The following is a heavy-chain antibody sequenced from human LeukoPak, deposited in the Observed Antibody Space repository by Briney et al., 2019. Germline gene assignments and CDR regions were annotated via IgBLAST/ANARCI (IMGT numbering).Heavy chain of an antibody. J-gene: IGHJ3*02. CDR1: GYTFTGYY. CDR2: INPNSGGT. Sequence: ASVNVSCKASGYTFTGYYMHWVRQAPGQGLEWMGWINPNSGGTNYAQKFQGWVTMTRDTSISTAYMELSRLRSDDTAVYYCARGGLAYDSAGAFDIWGQGTMVTVSS. CDR3: ARGGLAYDSAGAFDI. V-gene: IGHV1-2*04. D-gene: IGHD3-22*01.